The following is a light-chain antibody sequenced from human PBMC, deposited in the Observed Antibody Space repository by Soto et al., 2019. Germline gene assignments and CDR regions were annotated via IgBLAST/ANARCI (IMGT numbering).Light chain of an antibody. CDR1: KSVGRN. J-gene: IGKJ4*01. CDR2: TTS. V-gene: IGKV3-15*01. CDR3: QQYNNWYDS. Sequence: QSPGTLSVSPGERVTLSCRPSKSVGRNLAWYQQKPGQAPRLLIYTTSTRAPGIPASFSGSGSGTEFTLTISILQSEDVAVYYCQQYNNWYDSFGGGTKVEIK.